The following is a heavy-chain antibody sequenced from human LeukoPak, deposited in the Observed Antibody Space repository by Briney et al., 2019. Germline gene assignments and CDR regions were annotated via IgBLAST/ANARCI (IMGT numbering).Heavy chain of an antibody. D-gene: IGHD3-3*01. CDR1: GFTFSSYS. J-gene: IGHJ3*02. V-gene: IGHV3-21*01. Sequence: GGSLRLSCAASGFTFSSYSMNWVRQAPGKGLEWVSSISSSSSYIYYADSVKGRFTISRDNAKNSLYLQMNSLRAEDTAVYYCARARDFWSGYPDAFDIWGQGTMVTVSS. CDR2: ISSSSSYI. CDR3: ARARDFWSGYPDAFDI.